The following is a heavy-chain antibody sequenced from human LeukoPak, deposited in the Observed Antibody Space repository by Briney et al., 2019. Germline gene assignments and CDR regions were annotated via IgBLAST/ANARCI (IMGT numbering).Heavy chain of an antibody. J-gene: IGHJ4*02. CDR2: IYYSGST. CDR3: ARQWFGELLYFDY. Sequence: SETLSLTCTVSGGSISSYYWSWIRQPPGKGLKWIGYIYYSGSTNYNPSLKSRVTISVDTSKNQFSLKLSSVTAADTAVYYCARQWFGELLYFDYWGQGTLVTVSS. D-gene: IGHD3-10*01. V-gene: IGHV4-59*08. CDR1: GGSISSYY.